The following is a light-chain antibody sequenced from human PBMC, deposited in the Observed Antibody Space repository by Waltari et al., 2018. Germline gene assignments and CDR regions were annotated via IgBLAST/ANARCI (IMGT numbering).Light chain of an antibody. CDR1: SSDVRAYNF. V-gene: IGLV2-23*02. CDR3: CSYAGRGTFV. J-gene: IGLJ1*01. CDR2: DVD. Sequence: QSALSQPASVSGSPGQSVTVSCTGSSSDVRAYNFVSWYRQHPGKAPELMIHDVDKGPSGVSNRFSGSKSGNTASLTISGLQAEDQADYYCCSYAGRGTFVFGTGTQVTVL.